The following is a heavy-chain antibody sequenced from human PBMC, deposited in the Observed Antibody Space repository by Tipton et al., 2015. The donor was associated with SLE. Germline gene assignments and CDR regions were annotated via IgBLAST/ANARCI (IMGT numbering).Heavy chain of an antibody. D-gene: IGHD3-16*01. V-gene: IGHV4-59*12. Sequence: TLSLTCPVSGGSISSYYWSWIRQPPGKGLEWIGYIYYSGGTNHNPPPKSRVTISVDTSKNQFSLKLSSVTAADTAVYYCARVGGGYFTNWFDPWGQGTLVTVSS. CDR3: ARVGGGYFTNWFDP. CDR2: IYYSGGT. J-gene: IGHJ5*02. CDR1: GGSISSYY.